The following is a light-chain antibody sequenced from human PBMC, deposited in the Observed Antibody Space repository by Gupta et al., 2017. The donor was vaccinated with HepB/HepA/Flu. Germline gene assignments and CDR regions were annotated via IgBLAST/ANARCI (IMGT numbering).Light chain of an antibody. CDR3: CSYAGSYTYVI. CDR2: DVS. V-gene: IGLV2-11*01. J-gene: IGLJ2*01. Sequence: QSALTQPRSVSGPPGQSVTISCTGTSSDVGSYNYVSWYQQHPGKAPKLMISDVSKRPSGVPERFSGSKSGNTASLTISGLQAEDEADYYCCSYAGSYTYVIFGGGTQLTVL. CDR1: SSDVGSYNY.